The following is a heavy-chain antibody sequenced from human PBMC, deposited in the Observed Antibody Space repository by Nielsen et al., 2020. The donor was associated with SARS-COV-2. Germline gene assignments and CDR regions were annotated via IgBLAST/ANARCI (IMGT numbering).Heavy chain of an antibody. CDR3: ARVPSIAARPPDGMDV. CDR1: GGTFSSYA. CDR2: IIPIFGTA. J-gene: IGHJ6*02. V-gene: IGHV1-69*13. Sequence: SVKVSCKASGGTFSSYAISWVRQAPGQGLEWMGGIIPIFGTANYAQKFQGRVTITADESTSTAYMELSSLRSEDTAVYYCARVPSIAARPPDGMDVWGQGTTVTVSS. D-gene: IGHD6-6*01.